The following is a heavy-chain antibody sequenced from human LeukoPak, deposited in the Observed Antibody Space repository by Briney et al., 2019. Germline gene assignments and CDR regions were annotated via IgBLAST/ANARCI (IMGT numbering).Heavy chain of an antibody. V-gene: IGHV4-59*11. Sequence: PSETLSLTCTVSGGSIISHYWSWIRQPPGKGLEWIGYIYYSGSTNYNPSLKSRVTISVDTSKNQFSLKLSSVTAADTAAYYCARDLGVKYYSGSSGYFDYWGQGTLVTVSS. CDR3: ARDLGVKYYSGSSGYFDY. D-gene: IGHD3-22*01. CDR1: GGSIISHY. J-gene: IGHJ4*02. CDR2: IYYSGST.